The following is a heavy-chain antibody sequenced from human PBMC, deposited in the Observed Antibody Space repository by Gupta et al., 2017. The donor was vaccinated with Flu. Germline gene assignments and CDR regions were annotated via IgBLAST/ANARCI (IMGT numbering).Heavy chain of an antibody. CDR3: ARPLDYGIGGLLAY. V-gene: IGHV3-74*01. D-gene: IGHD4-17*01. CDR2: INSDGSIT. CDR1: GFTSSSNW. J-gene: IGHJ4*02. Sequence: EVQLVESGGGLVQPGGSLRISCVASGFTSSSNWMVLVRQGPGKGLVWVSRINSDGSITNYADSVKGRFTISRDNAKNTLFLQMNSLRAEDTAVYYCARPLDYGIGGLLAYWGQGTLVTVSS.